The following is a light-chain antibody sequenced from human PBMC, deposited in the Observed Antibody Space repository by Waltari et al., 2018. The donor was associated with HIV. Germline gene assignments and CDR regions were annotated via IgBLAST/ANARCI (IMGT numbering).Light chain of an antibody. CDR1: NIGSKS. CDR2: DAS. Sequence: SYVLTQPPSVSVAPGKTARITCGGKNIGSKSVNWYQQKPGQAPVLVIYDASDRPSGIPERFSGSNSGNTATLTISRVEAGDEADYYCQVWDSSSDHVVFGGGTKLTVL. CDR3: QVWDSSSDHVV. J-gene: IGLJ2*01. V-gene: IGLV3-21*04.